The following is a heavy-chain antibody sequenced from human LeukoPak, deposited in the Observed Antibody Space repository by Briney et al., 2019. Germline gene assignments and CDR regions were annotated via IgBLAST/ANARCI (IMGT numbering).Heavy chain of an antibody. V-gene: IGHV3-53*01. Sequence: GGSPRLSCAASGLTVSSNSMSWVRQAPGKGLEWVSFIYSGGSTYYADSVKGRFTISRDNSKNTLYLQMNSLRADDTAVYYCARRAGAYSHPYDYWGQGTLVTVSS. J-gene: IGHJ4*02. D-gene: IGHD4/OR15-4a*01. CDR1: GLTVSSNS. CDR2: IYSGGST. CDR3: ARRAGAYSHPYDY.